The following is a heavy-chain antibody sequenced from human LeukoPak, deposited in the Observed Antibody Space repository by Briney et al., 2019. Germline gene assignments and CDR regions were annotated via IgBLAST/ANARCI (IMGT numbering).Heavy chain of an antibody. D-gene: IGHD4-11*01. V-gene: IGHV4-59*08. CDR1: GGSSSSYH. J-gene: IGHJ6*02. Sequence: SETLSLTCTVSGGSSSSYHWSWIRQPPGKGLEWIGYIYYSGSTSYNPSLKSRVTISVDTSKNQLSLNLSSGPAADTAVYFCARHTTGNGMDVWGQGTTVTVSS. CDR2: IYYSGST. CDR3: ARHTTGNGMDV.